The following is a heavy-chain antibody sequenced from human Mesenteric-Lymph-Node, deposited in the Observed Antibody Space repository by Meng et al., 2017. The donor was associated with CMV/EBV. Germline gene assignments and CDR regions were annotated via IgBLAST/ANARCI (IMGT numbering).Heavy chain of an antibody. CDR3: ARVGSGRPIFPGPFDN. CDR2: ISSTYTTI. J-gene: IGHJ3*02. Sequence: LSLTCTVSGGSISTSYYYWGWVRHAPGKGLEWVSYISSTYTTIYYTDSVKGRFTISRDNAKNSLYLQMNSLRAEDTAVYYCARVGSGRPIFPGPFDNWGQGTTVTVSS. V-gene: IGHV3-11*01. D-gene: IGHD1-26*01. CDR1: GGSISTSYYY.